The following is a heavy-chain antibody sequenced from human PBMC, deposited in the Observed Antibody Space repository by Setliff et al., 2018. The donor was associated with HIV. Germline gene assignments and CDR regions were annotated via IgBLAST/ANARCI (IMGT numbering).Heavy chain of an antibody. Sequence: ASVKVSCKASGNTLRNNAIGWVRQAPGQGPEWMGSLIPVLGEPHYAQSFQGRVTISADESTNTAHMELSSLRSEDTAVYYCARIPNHSSGFDYWGQGTPVTVSS. V-gene: IGHV1-69*11. CDR1: GNTLRNNA. CDR3: ARIPNHSSGFDY. CDR2: LIPVLGEP. D-gene: IGHD3-22*01. J-gene: IGHJ4*02.